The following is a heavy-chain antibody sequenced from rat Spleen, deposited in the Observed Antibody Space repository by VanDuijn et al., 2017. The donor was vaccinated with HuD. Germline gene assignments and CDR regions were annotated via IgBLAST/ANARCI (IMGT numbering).Heavy chain of an antibody. CDR2: IWNTGGT. CDR3: TRHDYPGITTNWFAY. V-gene: IGHV2-41*01. D-gene: IGHD1-4*01. Sequence: QVQLKESGPGLVQTSQTLSLTCTVSGFSLTSNSVHWVRQPPGKGLEWMGVIWNTGGTRYNSVFKSRLSISKDTSKTQVFLKMNSLQTEDTATYYCTRHDYPGITTNWFAYWGQGTLVTVSS. CDR1: GFSLTSNS. J-gene: IGHJ3*01.